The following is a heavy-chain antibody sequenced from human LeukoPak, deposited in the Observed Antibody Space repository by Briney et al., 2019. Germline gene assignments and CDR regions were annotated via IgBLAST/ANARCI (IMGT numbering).Heavy chain of an antibody. D-gene: IGHD5-12*01. CDR3: AKEVGGYDSYSYGMHV. V-gene: IGHV3-23*01. Sequence: PGGSLRLSCAASGFTFRSYAMIWVRQAPGKGLEWVSTISGSGGSTYYADSVKGRFTISRDNSKNTLYLQMNSLRAADTAVYYCAKEVGGYDSYSYGMHVWGQGTTVTVSS. J-gene: IGHJ6*02. CDR1: GFTFRSYA. CDR2: ISGSGGST.